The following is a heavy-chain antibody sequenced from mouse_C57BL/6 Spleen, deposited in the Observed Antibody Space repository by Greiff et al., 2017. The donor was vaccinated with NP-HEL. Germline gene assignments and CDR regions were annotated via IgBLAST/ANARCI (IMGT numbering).Heavy chain of an antibody. V-gene: IGHV3-6*01. CDR1: GYSITSGYY. CDR3: ARGGWSPYAMDY. J-gene: IGHJ4*01. CDR2: ISYDGSN. Sequence: VQLQQSGPGLVKPSQSLSLTCSVTGYSITSGYYWNWIRQFPGNKLEWMGYISYDGSNNYNPSLKNRISITRDTSKNQFFLKLNSVTTEDTATYYCARGGWSPYAMDYWGQGTSVTVSS. D-gene: IGHD2-3*01.